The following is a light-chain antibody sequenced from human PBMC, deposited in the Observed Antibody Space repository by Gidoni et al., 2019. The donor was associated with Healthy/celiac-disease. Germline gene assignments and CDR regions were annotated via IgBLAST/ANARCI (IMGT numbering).Light chain of an antibody. CDR2: AAS. CDR1: QSISSY. V-gene: IGKV1-39*01. J-gene: IGKJ2*01. Sequence: DIQLTQPPSSLSASVGDRVTITCRASQSISSYLHWYQQKPGKAPKLLIYAASSLPSGVPSRFSGSGSGTDFTLTISSLQPEDFATYYCQQSYSTPYTFGQGTKLEIK. CDR3: QQSYSTPYT.